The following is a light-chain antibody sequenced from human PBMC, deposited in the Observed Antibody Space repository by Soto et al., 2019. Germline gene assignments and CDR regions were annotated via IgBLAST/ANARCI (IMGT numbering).Light chain of an antibody. Sequence: EIVLTQSPGTLSLSPGERATLSCRASQSVSSNYFAWYQQKPGQAPRPLIYGASNRATGIPDRFSGSGSGTDFTLTISRLEPDDFATYYCQQYNSYSPWTFGQGTKVDIK. CDR2: GAS. V-gene: IGKV3-20*01. CDR3: QQYNSYSPWT. J-gene: IGKJ1*01. CDR1: QSVSSNY.